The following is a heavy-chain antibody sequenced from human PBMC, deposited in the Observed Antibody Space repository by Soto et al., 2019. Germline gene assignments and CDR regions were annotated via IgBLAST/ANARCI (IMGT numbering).Heavy chain of an antibody. J-gene: IGHJ4*02. CDR3: ARDTRFLETFDC. CDR2: INSDGSST. CDR1: GFTFSNYW. D-gene: IGHD3-3*01. V-gene: IGHV3-74*01. Sequence: GGSLRLSCAASGFTFSNYWMHWVRQAPGKGLLWVSRINSDGSSTNYADSVKGRFTISRDNAENTLYLQMNSLRAEDTAVYYCARDTRFLETFDCWGQGTLVTVSS.